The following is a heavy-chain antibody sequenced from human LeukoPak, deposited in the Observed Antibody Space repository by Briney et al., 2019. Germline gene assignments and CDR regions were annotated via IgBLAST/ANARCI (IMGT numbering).Heavy chain of an antibody. CDR1: GFTFSNYG. D-gene: IGHD6-13*01. CDR3: AKGGIAAAAPFDY. J-gene: IGHJ4*02. CDR2: IRYDGSNK. V-gene: IGHV3-30*02. Sequence: GGSLRLSCAASGFTFSNYGMHWVRQAPGKGLEWVTFIRYDGSNKYYADSVKGRFTIPRDNSKNTLYLQMNSLRAEDTAVYYCAKGGIAAAAPFDYWGQGTLVTVSS.